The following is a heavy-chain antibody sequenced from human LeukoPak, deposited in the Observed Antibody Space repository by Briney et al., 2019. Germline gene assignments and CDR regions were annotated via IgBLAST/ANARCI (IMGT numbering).Heavy chain of an antibody. V-gene: IGHV6-1*01. CDR2: TYYRSKWNN. D-gene: IGHD1-26*01. Sequence: QTLSLTCAISGDSVSTNSATWTWLRQSPSRGLEWLGRTYYRSKWNNDYAVSMKSRITINPDTSKNQFSLQLNSVTPEDTAVYYCARLVGASWFDSWGQGTLVTVSS. CDR1: GDSVSTNSAT. CDR3: ARLVGASWFDS. J-gene: IGHJ5*01.